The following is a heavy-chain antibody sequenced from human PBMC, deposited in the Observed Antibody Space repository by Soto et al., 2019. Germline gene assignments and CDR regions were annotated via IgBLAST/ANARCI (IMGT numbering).Heavy chain of an antibody. CDR2: IYYSGST. CDR3: ARTNWNYVDY. D-gene: IGHD1-1*01. Sequence: PSETLSLTCTVSGGSIRSYYWSWIRQPPGKGLEWIGYIYYSGSTNYNPSLKSRVTISVDTSKNQFSLKLSSVTAADTAVYYCARTNWNYVDYWGQGTLVTVSS. J-gene: IGHJ4*02. V-gene: IGHV4-59*01. CDR1: GGSIRSYY.